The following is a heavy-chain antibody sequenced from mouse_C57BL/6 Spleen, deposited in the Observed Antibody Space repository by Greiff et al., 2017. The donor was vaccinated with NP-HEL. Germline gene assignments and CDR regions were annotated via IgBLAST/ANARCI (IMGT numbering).Heavy chain of an antibody. D-gene: IGHD1-1*01. CDR1: GFTFTDYY. Sequence: EVKLQESGPVLVKPGPSVKISCKASGFTFTDYYMHWVKQSHGKSLEWIGLVYPYNGGTSYNQKFKGKATLTVDTSSSTAYMELNSLTSEDSAVYYCARHYGSSHWYFDVWGTGTTVTVSS. CDR2: VYPYNGGT. CDR3: ARHYGSSHWYFDV. J-gene: IGHJ1*03. V-gene: IGHV1-36*01.